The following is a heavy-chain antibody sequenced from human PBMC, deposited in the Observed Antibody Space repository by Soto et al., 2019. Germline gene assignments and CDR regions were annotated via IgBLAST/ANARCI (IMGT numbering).Heavy chain of an antibody. J-gene: IGHJ4*02. V-gene: IGHV4-31*03. D-gene: IGHD2-2*01. Sequence: QVQLQESGPGLVKPSQTLSLTCTVSGGSISVGVYYWNWIRQLPGKGPEWIGYTYHTGSTYYNPSLESRVTISVDPSKNQFSLRLSSVXAAXXXXYYCARIGNPDASLYFDYWGQGTLVTVSS. CDR1: GGSISVGVYY. CDR2: TYHTGST. CDR3: ARIGNPDASLYFDY.